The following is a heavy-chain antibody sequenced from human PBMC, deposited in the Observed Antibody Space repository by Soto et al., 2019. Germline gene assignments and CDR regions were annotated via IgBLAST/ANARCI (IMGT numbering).Heavy chain of an antibody. V-gene: IGHV2-5*02. CDR3: AHRRWDGYNSALDALDI. CDR2: IYWDDDK. Sequence: QITLKESGPTLVKPTQTLTLTCTFSGFSLSTSGVGVGWIRQPPGKALEWLALIYWDDDKRYSPSLKSRLTIPKDTPKTQVVLTRTTLDPADTPTYYCAHRRWDGYNSALDALDIWGQGTMVTVSS. J-gene: IGHJ3*02. CDR1: GFSLSTSGVG. D-gene: IGHD5-12*01.